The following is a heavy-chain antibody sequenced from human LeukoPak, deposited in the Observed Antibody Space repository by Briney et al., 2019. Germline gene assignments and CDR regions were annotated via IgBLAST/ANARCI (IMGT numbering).Heavy chain of an antibody. J-gene: IGHJ4*02. CDR3: ARGEWELTWDPFDY. D-gene: IGHD1-26*01. CDR1: GGSISSYY. CDR2: IYTSGST. V-gene: IGHV4-4*07. Sequence: SETLSLTCTVSGGSISSYYWSWIRQPAGKGLEWIGRIYTSGSTNYNPSLKSRVTMSVDTSKNQFSLKLSSVTAADTAVYYCARGEWELTWDPFDYWGQGTLVTVSS.